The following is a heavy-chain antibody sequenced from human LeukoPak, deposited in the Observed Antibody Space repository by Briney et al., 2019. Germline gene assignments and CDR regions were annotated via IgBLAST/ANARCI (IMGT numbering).Heavy chain of an antibody. Sequence: GGSLRLSCAASGFSFSDYAMVWVRQAPRKGLEWVSGISSGGHDATFYADSVKGRFTISRDNSKNTLYLQMNSLRAEDTAVYYCASGSGSYRTPYYYMDVWGKGTTVTVSS. J-gene: IGHJ6*03. CDR3: ASGSGSYRTPYYYMDV. CDR2: ISSGGHDAT. CDR1: GFSFSDYA. V-gene: IGHV3-23*01. D-gene: IGHD3-10*01.